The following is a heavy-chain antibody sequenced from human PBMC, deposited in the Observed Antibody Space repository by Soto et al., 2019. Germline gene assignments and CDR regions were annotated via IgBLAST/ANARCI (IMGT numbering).Heavy chain of an antibody. CDR1: GSTFSAYY. J-gene: IGHJ4*02. CDR2: ISSSGSII. D-gene: IGHD3-22*01. V-gene: IGHV3-11*01. Sequence: GGSLSLSCAASGSTFSAYYMSWIRQGQGKGLEWVSYISSSGSIIYYADSVKGRFTISRDNAKNSLYLQMNSLRAEDAALYYCARYLGDYDSSGYFDYWGQGTLVTVSS. CDR3: ARYLGDYDSSGYFDY.